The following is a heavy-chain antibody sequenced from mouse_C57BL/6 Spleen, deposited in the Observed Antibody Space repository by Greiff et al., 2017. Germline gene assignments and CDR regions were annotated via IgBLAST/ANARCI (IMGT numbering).Heavy chain of an antibody. CDR1: GFNIKDYY. V-gene: IGHV14-1*01. CDR2: IDPEDGDT. CDR3: TPRYYYGSSYGYCDV. D-gene: IGHD1-1*01. J-gene: IGHJ1*03. Sequence: VQLQQSGAELVRPGASVKLSCTASGFNIKDYYMHWVKQRPEQGLEWIGRIDPEDGDTEYAPKFQGKATMTADTSSNTAYLQLSSLTSEDTAVYYCTPRYYYGSSYGYCDVWGTGTTVTVSS.